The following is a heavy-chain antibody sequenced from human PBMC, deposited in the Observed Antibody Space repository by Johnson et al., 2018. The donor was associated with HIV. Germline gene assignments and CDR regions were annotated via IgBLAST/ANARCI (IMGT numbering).Heavy chain of an antibody. CDR1: GFTFSSYA. V-gene: IGHV3-23*04. CDR2: ISGSTI. J-gene: IGHJ3*02. Sequence: VQLVESGGGLVQPGGSLRLSCAASGFTFSSYAMSWVRQAPGKGLEWVSDISGSTIYYADSVKGRFTISRDHSKKTLYLQMNSLRAEDTAVYSCARSLHDYGDYLWGRDAFDIWGQGTMVTVSS. CDR3: ARSLHDYGDYLWGRDAFDI. D-gene: IGHD4-17*01.